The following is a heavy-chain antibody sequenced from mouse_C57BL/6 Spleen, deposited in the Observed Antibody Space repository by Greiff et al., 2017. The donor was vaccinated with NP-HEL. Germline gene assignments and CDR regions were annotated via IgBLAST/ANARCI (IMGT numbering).Heavy chain of an antibody. J-gene: IGHJ2*01. V-gene: IGHV1-82*01. CDR1: GYAFSSSW. CDR3: ARGSSSNYCDY. Sequence: QVQLKESGPELVKPGASVKISCKASGYAFSSSWMNWVKQRPGKGLEWIGRIYPGDGDTNYNGKFKGKATLTADKSSSTAYMQLSSLTSEDSAVYFCARGSSSNYCDYWGQGTTLTVSS. D-gene: IGHD1-1*01. CDR2: IYPGDGDT.